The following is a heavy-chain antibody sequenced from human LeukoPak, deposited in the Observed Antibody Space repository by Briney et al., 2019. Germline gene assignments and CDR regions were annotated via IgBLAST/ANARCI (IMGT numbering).Heavy chain of an antibody. Sequence: GGSLRLSCVASGFTFSTYHINWVRQAPGKGLEWVSFISLSSSNVIYYADSVKGRFTISRDDARNSLYLQMNSLRAEDTAVYYCARDSTIFGVVISEYWGQGTLVTVSS. CDR1: GFTFSTYH. V-gene: IGHV3-48*04. J-gene: IGHJ4*02. CDR3: ARDSTIFGVVISEY. D-gene: IGHD3-3*01. CDR2: ISLSSSNVI.